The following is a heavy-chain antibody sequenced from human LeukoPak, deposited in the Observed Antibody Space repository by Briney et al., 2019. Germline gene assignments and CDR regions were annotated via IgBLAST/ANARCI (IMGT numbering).Heavy chain of an antibody. CDR1: GFTFSSYA. CDR3: AKRRGEGNSGIYYYFDY. V-gene: IGHV3-23*01. Sequence: GGSLRLSCAASGFTFSSYAMSWVRQAPGKGLEWVSGISASGGTTYYADSVKGRFAISRDNSKNTLYLQMSSLRAEDTAVYYCAKRRGEGNSGIYYYFDYWGQGTLVTVSS. D-gene: IGHD3-10*01. J-gene: IGHJ4*02. CDR2: ISASGGTT.